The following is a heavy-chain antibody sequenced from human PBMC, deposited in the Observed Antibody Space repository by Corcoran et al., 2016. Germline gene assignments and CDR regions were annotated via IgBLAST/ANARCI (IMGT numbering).Heavy chain of an antibody. V-gene: IGHV4-34*01. Sequence: QEQLQQWGAGLLKPSEPLSPTCAVYGGSFSGYYWSWIRQPPGKGLEWIGEINHSGSTNYNPSLKSRVTISVDTSKNQFSLTLSSVTAADTAVYYCARGLELRYYYYYGMDVWGQGTTVTVSS. D-gene: IGHD1-7*01. J-gene: IGHJ6*02. CDR3: ARGLELRYYYYYGMDV. CDR1: GGSFSGYY. CDR2: INHSGST.